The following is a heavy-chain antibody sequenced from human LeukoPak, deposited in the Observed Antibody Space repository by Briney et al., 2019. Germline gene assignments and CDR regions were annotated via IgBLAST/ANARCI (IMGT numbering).Heavy chain of an antibody. CDR2: MHYTGST. V-gene: IGHV4-59*12. J-gene: IGHJ6*03. Sequence: PSETLSLTCTVSGESMSGFYWNWIRQPPGKGLEWIGYMHYTGSTNYNPSLKSRVTISIDTSKNQFSLKLSSVTAADTAVYYCARDTRAEQLVRTYYYYYYYMDVWGKGTTVTVSS. CDR3: ARDTRAEQLVRTYYYYYYYMDV. D-gene: IGHD6-6*01. CDR1: GESMSGFY.